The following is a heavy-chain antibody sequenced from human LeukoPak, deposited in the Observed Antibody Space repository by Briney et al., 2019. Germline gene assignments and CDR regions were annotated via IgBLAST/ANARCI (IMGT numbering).Heavy chain of an antibody. D-gene: IGHD2-2*01. Sequence: GRSLRLSCAASGFTFDDYAMHWVRQAPGEGLEWVSGISWNSGSIGYADSVKGRFTISRDNAKNSLYLQMNSLRAEDMALYYCAKGYCSSTSCTSLDYFDYWGQGTLVTVSS. CDR2: ISWNSGSI. CDR1: GFTFDDYA. CDR3: AKGYCSSTSCTSLDYFDY. V-gene: IGHV3-9*03. J-gene: IGHJ4*02.